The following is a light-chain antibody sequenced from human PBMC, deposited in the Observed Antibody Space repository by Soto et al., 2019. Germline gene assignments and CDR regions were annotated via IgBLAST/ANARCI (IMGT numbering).Light chain of an antibody. Sequence: QSVLTQPASVSGSPGQSITLSCTRTSSSVEYYNLVSWYQHHPGKAPKLIIYEGSQRPSGVSDRFSGSKSGNTASLTISGLQAEDEADYYCSSYAGAVVFGGGTKVTVL. J-gene: IGLJ2*01. V-gene: IGLV2-23*01. CDR3: SSYAGAVV. CDR1: SSSVEYYNL. CDR2: EGS.